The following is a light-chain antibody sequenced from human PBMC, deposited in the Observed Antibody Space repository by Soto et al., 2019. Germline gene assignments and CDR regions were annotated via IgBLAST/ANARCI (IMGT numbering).Light chain of an antibody. CDR1: QGISSY. CDR3: QQSYSTLFT. J-gene: IGKJ3*01. CDR2: AAS. Sequence: DIQMTQSPSSLSSSVGDRVTITCRASQGISSYLNWYQQKPGKAPKLLIYAASSLQSGVPSRFSGSGSGTAFTLTIRSLQPEDFATYYCQQSYSTLFTFGPGTKVDIK. V-gene: IGKV1-39*01.